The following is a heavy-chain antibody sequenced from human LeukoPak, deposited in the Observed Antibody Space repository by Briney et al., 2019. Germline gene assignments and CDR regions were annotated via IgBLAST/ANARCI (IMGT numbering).Heavy chain of an antibody. D-gene: IGHD3-9*01. CDR1: GDFITAYY. J-gene: IGHJ4*02. CDR2: VYYTGST. Sequence: SETLSLTCTVSGDFITAYYWSWIRQPPGKGLEWIGYVYYTGSTEYNPSLRSRVTISLEMSKQQFSLTLTSVTAADTAVYYCARDSDILTGYYYFDYWGQGTLVTVSS. V-gene: IGHV4-59*01. CDR3: ARDSDILTGYYYFDY.